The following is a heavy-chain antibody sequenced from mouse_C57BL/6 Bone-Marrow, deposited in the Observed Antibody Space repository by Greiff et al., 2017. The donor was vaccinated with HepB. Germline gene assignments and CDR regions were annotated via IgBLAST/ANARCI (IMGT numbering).Heavy chain of an antibody. D-gene: IGHD1-1*01. CDR1: GFNITNTY. CDR3: ARDLYYGDAMDY. CDR2: IDPANGNT. V-gene: IGHV14-3*01. Sequence: VQLKQSVAELVRPGASVKLSCTASGFNITNTYMHWVKQRPEQGLEWIGRIDPANGNTKYAQKFQGKATITADTSSNTAYLQLISLTSEDTAVYSCARDLYYGDAMDYWGQGTSVTVSS. J-gene: IGHJ4*01.